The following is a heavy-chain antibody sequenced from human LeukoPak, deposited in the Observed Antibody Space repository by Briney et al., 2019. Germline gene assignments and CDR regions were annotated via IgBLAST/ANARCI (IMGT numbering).Heavy chain of an antibody. D-gene: IGHD6-13*01. V-gene: IGHV3-21*01. CDR3: ARATPNSSSWYYFDY. CDR1: GFTFSSYS. Sequence: GGSLRLSCAASGFTFSSYSMNWVRQAPGKGLEWVSSISSSSGYIYYADSVKGRFTISRDNAKNSLYLQMNSLRAEDTAVYYCARATPNSSSWYYFDYWGQGTLVTVSS. CDR2: ISSSSGYI. J-gene: IGHJ4*02.